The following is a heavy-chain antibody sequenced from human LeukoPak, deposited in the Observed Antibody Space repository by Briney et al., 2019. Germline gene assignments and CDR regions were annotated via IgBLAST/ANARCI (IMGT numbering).Heavy chain of an antibody. V-gene: IGHV4-38-2*02. D-gene: IGHD3-10*01. CDR1: GYSISSGYY. CDR3: AREGSYYFGSGAPL. Sequence: SETLSLTCTVSGYSISSGYYRGWIRQAPGKGLEWIAHIFNSGTTHYNPYLKSRLTISVDTSKNQFSLRLSSVTAADTAVYYCAREGSYYFGSGAPLWGQGTLVTVSS. CDR2: IFNSGTT. J-gene: IGHJ4*02.